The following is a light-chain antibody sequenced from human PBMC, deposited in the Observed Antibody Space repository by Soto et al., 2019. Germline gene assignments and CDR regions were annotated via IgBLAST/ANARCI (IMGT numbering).Light chain of an antibody. J-gene: IGKJ3*01. CDR1: QSVSSSY. CDR3: QQYGSSQGLT. V-gene: IGKV3-20*01. Sequence: EIVLTQSTGTLSLSPGERATLSCRASQSVSSSYLAWYQQKPGQAPRLLIYGASSRATGIPDRFSGSGSGTDFTLTISRLEPEDFAVYYCQQYGSSQGLTFGPGTKVDIK. CDR2: GAS.